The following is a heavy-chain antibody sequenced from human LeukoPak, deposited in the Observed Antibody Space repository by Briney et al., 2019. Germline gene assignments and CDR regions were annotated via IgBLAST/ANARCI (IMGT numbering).Heavy chain of an antibody. CDR1: GFTFDDYA. CDR2: ISWNSGSI. Sequence: GGSLRLSCAASGFTFDDYAMHWVRQAPGKGLEWVSGISWNSGSIGYADSVKGRFTISRDNAKNSLYLQMNSLRAEDTALYYCAKDIIGTSLGGVLDYWGQGTLVTVSS. CDR3: AKDIIGTSLGGVLDY. D-gene: IGHD2-2*01. J-gene: IGHJ4*02. V-gene: IGHV3-9*01.